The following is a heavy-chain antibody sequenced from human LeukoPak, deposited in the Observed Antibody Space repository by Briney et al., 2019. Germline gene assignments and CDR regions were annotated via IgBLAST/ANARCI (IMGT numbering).Heavy chain of an antibody. D-gene: IGHD6-13*01. V-gene: IGHV4-34*01. CDR3: ASLIAAAGTEVDY. J-gene: IGHJ4*02. CDR1: GGSFSGYY. CDR2: INHSGST. Sequence: SETLSLTCAVYGGSFSGYYWSWIRQPPGKGLEWIGEINHSGSTNYNPSLKSRVTISVDTSKNQFSLKLSSVTAADTAVYYCASLIAAAGTEVDYGGRGPLLTVPS.